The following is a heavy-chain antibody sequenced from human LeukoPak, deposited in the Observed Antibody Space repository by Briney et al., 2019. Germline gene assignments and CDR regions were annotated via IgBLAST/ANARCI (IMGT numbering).Heavy chain of an antibody. CDR3: ARDFKYYYDRGTSAFDI. D-gene: IGHD3-10*02. J-gene: IGHJ3*02. CDR1: GGSFNSYY. Sequence: SETLSLTCTVSGGSFNSYYWSWIRQPPGKGLEWIAYIFYSGNTNYNPSLKSRVTISVDPSKNQFSPKLSSVTAADSAVYYCARDFKYYYDRGTSAFDIWGQGKLVTVSS. V-gene: IGHV4-59*01. CDR2: IFYSGNT.